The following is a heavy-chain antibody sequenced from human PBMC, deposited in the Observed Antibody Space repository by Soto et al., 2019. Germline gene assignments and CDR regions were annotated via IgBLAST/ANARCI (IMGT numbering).Heavy chain of an antibody. CDR2: IYSDGTT. V-gene: IGHV3-53*01. Sequence: EVHLVESGGGLIQPGGSLTLSCAASGFAVSNTYMSWVRQAPGRGLEWVSFIYSDGTTCYADSVKGRFTISRDTSKNTLSLQMNSLRAEDTAVYYCARYCSGGSCYPALGAWGQGTLVTVSS. CDR1: GFAVSNTY. D-gene: IGHD2-15*01. CDR3: ARYCSGGSCYPALGA. J-gene: IGHJ5*02.